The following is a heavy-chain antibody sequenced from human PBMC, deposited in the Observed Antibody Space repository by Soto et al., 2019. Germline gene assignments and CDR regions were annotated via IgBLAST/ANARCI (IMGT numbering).Heavy chain of an antibody. CDR3: SRGNPQLRGVFAF. CDR1: GASLSSGAYS. CDR2: VYYGGTT. J-gene: IGHJ4*02. D-gene: IGHD3-10*01. V-gene: IGHV4-30-2*01. Sequence: KPSETLSLTCSVSGASLSSGAYSWSWFRRPPGKALEWIAYVYYGGTTSYNPSLKSRVTISADSSKNQFSLTVKSVTAADTAAYLCSRGNPQLRGVFAFWCWGT.